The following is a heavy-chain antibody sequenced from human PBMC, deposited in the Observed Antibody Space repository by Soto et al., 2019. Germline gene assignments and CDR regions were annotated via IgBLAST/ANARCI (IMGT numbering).Heavy chain of an antibody. Sequence: VKVSCKASGYTFTGYYMHWVRQAPEKGLEWMGIINPSGGSTSYAQKFQGRVTMTRDTSTSTVYMELSSLRSEDTAVYYCARDLAPPDHFFARAYKDTAMVDYYYYGMDVWGQGTTVTVSS. D-gene: IGHD5-18*01. J-gene: IGHJ6*02. CDR2: INPSGGST. CDR1: GYTFTGYY. CDR3: ARDLAPPDHFFARAYKDTAMVDYYYYGMDV. V-gene: IGHV1-46*01.